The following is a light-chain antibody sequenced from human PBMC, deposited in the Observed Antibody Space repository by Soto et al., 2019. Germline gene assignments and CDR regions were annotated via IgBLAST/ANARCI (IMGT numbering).Light chain of an antibody. CDR2: NDN. CDR1: GSNIGSNP. J-gene: IGLJ2*01. Sequence: QALVTQPPSASGTPGQRVTISCSGSGSNIGSNPVNWYQQVPGKAPKLLIYNDNLRPSGVPDQFSGSKSGTSASLAISGLQAEDEAQYYCAAWDADHNGVVFGGGTKLTVL. CDR3: AAWDADHNGVV. V-gene: IGLV1-44*01.